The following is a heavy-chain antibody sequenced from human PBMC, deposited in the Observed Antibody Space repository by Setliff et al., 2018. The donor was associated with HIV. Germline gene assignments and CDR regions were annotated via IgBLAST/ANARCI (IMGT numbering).Heavy chain of an antibody. CDR2: IYT. D-gene: IGHD2-15*01. J-gene: IGHJ4*02. V-gene: IGHV4-61*09. CDR1: GGSISSGTYY. Sequence: SETLSLTCTVSGGSISSGTYYWSWIRQPAGKGLEWIGHIYTSGSTSGSANYNPSLKSRVTISADTSKNQFSLKLSSVTAADTAVYYCARDDRCSGDTCYYYWGQGALVTVSS. CDR3: ARDDRCSGDTCYYY.